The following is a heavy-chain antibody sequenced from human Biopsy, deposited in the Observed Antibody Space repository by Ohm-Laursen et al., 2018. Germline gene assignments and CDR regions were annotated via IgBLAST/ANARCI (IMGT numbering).Heavy chain of an antibody. J-gene: IGHJ6*02. D-gene: IGHD3-9*01. Sequence: SVKVSCKASGYSSTKYYINWVRQAPGQGLEWMGIINPTGGTTSYAEKFQGRVTLTRDTSTGTVYLELNSLIYEDTALYYCARDETGSSVFGPYYYGMDVWGQGTTVTVSS. CDR2: INPTGGTT. V-gene: IGHV1-46*01. CDR3: ARDETGSSVFGPYYYGMDV. CDR1: GYSSTKYY.